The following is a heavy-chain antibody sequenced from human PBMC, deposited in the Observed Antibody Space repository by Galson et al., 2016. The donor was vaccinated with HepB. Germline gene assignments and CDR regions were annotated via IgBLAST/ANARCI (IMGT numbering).Heavy chain of an antibody. CDR3: ASAPLGGNY. Sequence: SETLSLTCTVSGVSVNTGSYYWSWIRQPPGKGLEWIANIHYSGSTTYNPSPKSRVTISVDTSKNQFSLKLSSVTAADTAVYYCASAPLGGNYWGQGTLVTVSS. D-gene: IGHD1-26*01. CDR2: IHYSGST. V-gene: IGHV4-61*01. J-gene: IGHJ4*02. CDR1: GVSVNTGSYY.